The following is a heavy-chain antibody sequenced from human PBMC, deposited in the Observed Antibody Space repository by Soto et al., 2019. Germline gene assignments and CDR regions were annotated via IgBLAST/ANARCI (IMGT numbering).Heavy chain of an antibody. Sequence: QVQLVQSGAEVKKPGASVKVSCKASGYTFTSYGISWVRQAPGQGLEWMGWISAYNGNTNYAQKLQGRVTMTTDTSTSTAYMELRSLRSDDTAVYYCARARSPQVWYYYDSSGYSYYFDYWGQGTLVTVSS. CDR1: GYTFTSYG. V-gene: IGHV1-18*01. J-gene: IGHJ4*02. CDR2: ISAYNGNT. CDR3: ARARSPQVWYYYDSSGYSYYFDY. D-gene: IGHD3-22*01.